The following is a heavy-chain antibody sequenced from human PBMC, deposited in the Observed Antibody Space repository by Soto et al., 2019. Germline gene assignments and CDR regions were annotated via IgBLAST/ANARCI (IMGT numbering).Heavy chain of an antibody. D-gene: IGHD5-18*01. CDR3: AKDSYGYSYGYH. J-gene: IGHJ5*02. CDR2: ISYDGSNK. Sequence: ESGGGVVQPGRSLRLSCAASGFTFSSYGMHWVRQAPGKGLEWVAVISYDGSNKYYADSVKGRFTISRDNSKNTLYLQMNSLRAEDTAVYYCAKDSYGYSYGYHWGQGTLVTVSS. CDR1: GFTFSSYG. V-gene: IGHV3-30*18.